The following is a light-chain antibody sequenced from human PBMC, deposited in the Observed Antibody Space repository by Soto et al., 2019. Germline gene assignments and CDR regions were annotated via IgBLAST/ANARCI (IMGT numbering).Light chain of an antibody. CDR1: QAVISGY. V-gene: IGKV3-20*01. CDR3: QQYGVPPFN. Sequence: EIVLTQSPGALSLSPGEGATLSCRASQAVISGYLAWYQQKPGQAPRLLMYGVSSRPTGISDRFSGSGSGTEFTLTITRLEHEDFALYYCQQYGVPPFNFCQGTKLQIK. CDR2: GVS. J-gene: IGKJ2*01.